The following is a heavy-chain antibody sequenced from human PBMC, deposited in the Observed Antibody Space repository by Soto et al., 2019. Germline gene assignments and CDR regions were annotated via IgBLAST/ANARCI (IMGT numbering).Heavy chain of an antibody. V-gene: IGHV3-23*01. CDR1: GFTFSSYA. D-gene: IGHD3-16*01. CDR2: ISGSGGST. CDR3: AKAYDYISYYYYYMDV. Sequence: GGSLRLSCAASGFTFSSYAMSWARQAPGKGLEWVSAISGSGGSTYYADSVKGRFTISRDNSKNTLYLQMNSLRAEDTAVYYCAKAYDYISYYYYYMDVWGKGTTVTVSS. J-gene: IGHJ6*03.